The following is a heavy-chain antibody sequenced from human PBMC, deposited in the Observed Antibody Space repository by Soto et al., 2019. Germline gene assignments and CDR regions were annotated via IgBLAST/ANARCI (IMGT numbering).Heavy chain of an antibody. CDR3: ARGLEYYYYGMDV. Sequence: AAVKVSCKASGYTFTGYYMHWVRQAPGQGLEWMGWINPNSGGTNYAQKFQGWVTMTRDTSISTAYMELSRLRSDDTAVYYCARGLEYYYYGMDVWGQGTTVTVSS. CDR1: GYTFTGYY. J-gene: IGHJ6*02. D-gene: IGHD1-1*01. V-gene: IGHV1-2*04. CDR2: INPNSGGT.